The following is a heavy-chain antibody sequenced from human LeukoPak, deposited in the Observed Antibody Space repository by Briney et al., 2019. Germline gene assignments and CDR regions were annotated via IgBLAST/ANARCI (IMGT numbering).Heavy chain of an antibody. CDR2: ISTSDRRV. V-gene: IGHV3-11*04. CDR1: GFTFGDRY. D-gene: IGHD4-23*01. CDR3: ARDRAVGASDSYDI. Sequence: PGGSLRLSCIASGFTFGDRYMAWIRQRPGKGLEWLSYISTSDRRVYLADSVKGRFTVSRDDARKSLFLQMNSLRPDDTVVYYCARDRAVGASDSYDIWGPGTMVIVSS. J-gene: IGHJ3*02.